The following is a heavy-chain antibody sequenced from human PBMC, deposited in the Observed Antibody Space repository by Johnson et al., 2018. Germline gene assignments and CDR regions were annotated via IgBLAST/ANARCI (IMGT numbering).Heavy chain of an antibody. J-gene: IGHJ5*01. Sequence: VQLVESGGGLVQPGGSLRLSCAASEFTFRTYAMSWVRQTPGRGLEWVSSVSGSGVSTHYADSVEGRLRISIDNAKNTLFLQMSGGRAEETAMYYCVRDRKDSDPMNWFDSWGPGTLVTVSS. CDR1: EFTFRTYA. CDR2: VSGSGVST. CDR3: VRDRKDSDPMNWFDS. V-gene: IGHV3-23*04. D-gene: IGHD2-21*02.